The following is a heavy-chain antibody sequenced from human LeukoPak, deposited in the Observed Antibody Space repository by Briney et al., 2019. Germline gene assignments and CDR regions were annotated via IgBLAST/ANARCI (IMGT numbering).Heavy chain of an antibody. D-gene: IGHD3-16*01. J-gene: IGHJ3*02. CDR1: GFTFSSYS. CDR2: ISSSSSYI. V-gene: IGHV3-21*01. CDR3: ARRGHDAFDI. Sequence: GGSLRLSCAASGFTFSSYSMNWVRQAPGKGLEWVSSISSSSSYIYYADSVKGRITISRDNAKNSLYLQMNSLRAEDTAVYYCARRGHDAFDIWGQGTMVTVSS.